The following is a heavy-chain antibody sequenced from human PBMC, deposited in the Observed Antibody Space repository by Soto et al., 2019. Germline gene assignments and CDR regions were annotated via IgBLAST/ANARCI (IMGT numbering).Heavy chain of an antibody. CDR1: GFPFDEYA. CDR3: ANVGYFSGRRCCDLFNCMHV. D-gene: IGHD2-15*01. V-gene: IGHV3-9*01. J-gene: IGHJ6*02. Sequence: SLRLPCSSCGFPFDEYAMHEVRQTPDKDPEWVSGISWNSGSIGYADSVKGRFTISRDNAKNSLYLQMNSLRAEDTALYYCANVGYFSGRRCCDLFNCMHVWAQGITV. CDR2: ISWNSGSI.